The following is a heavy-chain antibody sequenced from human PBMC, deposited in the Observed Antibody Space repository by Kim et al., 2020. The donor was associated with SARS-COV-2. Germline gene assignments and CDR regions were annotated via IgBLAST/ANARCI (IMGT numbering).Heavy chain of an antibody. J-gene: IGHJ4*02. CDR3: ATARGYYDSSGYYVFDY. V-gene: IGHV3-74*01. D-gene: IGHD3-22*01. CDR2: INSDGSGT. Sequence: GGSLRLSCAASGFSFSSYWMHWVRQVPGKGLLWVSRINSDGSGTGYADSVKGRFTISRDNAKNTLYLQMNSLRAEDTAVYYFATARGYYDSSGYYVFDYWGQGILVTVSS. CDR1: GFSFSSYW.